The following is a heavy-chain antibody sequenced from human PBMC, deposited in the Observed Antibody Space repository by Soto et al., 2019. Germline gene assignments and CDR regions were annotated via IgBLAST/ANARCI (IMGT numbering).Heavy chain of an antibody. CDR2: IDNSGAT. Sequence: PSETLSLTCTVSGASVSTGVYYWTWSRQHPGKGLEWIGYIDNSGATYYNPSLTGRVGISVDTSKNQFSLNLQSLTAADTALYYCEGAVSDFDVRRYRTSYFDQWGHGILVTVSS. V-gene: IGHV4-31*03. J-gene: IGHJ4*01. D-gene: IGHD3-10*02. CDR3: EGAVSDFDVRRYRTSYFDQ. CDR1: GASVSTGVYY.